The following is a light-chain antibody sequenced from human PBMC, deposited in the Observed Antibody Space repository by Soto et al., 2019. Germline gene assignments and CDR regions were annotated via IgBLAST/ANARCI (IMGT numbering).Light chain of an antibody. J-gene: IGKJ1*01. CDR2: KAS. CDR1: QSVGRW. Sequence: DIQMTQSPSTLSASVGDRVTITCRASQSVGRWLAWYQQKPGRAPTVLIYKASTLKYGVPPRFSGSGSGTEFSLTISSLQPDDSATYFCQQYDSFSEAFGQGTKVDI. CDR3: QQYDSFSEA. V-gene: IGKV1-5*03.